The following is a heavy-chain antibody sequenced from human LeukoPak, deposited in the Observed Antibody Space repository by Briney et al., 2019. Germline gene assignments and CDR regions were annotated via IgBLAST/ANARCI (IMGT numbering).Heavy chain of an antibody. J-gene: IGHJ3*02. CDR2: INHSGST. CDR1: GGSFSGCY. D-gene: IGHD1-26*01. Sequence: SETLSLTCAVYGGSFSGCYWSWIRQPPGKGLEWIGEINHSGSTNYNPSLKSRVTISVDTSKNQFSLKLSSVTAADTAVYYCARGPGATASAFDIWGQGTMVTVSS. V-gene: IGHV4-34*01. CDR3: ARGPGATASAFDI.